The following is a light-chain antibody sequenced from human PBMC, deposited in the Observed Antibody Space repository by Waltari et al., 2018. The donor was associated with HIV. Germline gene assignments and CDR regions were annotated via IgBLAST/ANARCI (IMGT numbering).Light chain of an antibody. CDR1: SSDIGINY. CDR2: SNN. Sequence: QSVLTQPPSASGTPGQRVSISCSGSSSDIGINYVFWYQQLPGTAPKLLIYSNNQRPSGVPDRFSGSKSGTSASLAISGLQSEDEADYYCAAWDDSLNGRVFGGGTKLTVL. CDR3: AAWDDSLNGRV. J-gene: IGLJ2*01. V-gene: IGLV1-44*01.